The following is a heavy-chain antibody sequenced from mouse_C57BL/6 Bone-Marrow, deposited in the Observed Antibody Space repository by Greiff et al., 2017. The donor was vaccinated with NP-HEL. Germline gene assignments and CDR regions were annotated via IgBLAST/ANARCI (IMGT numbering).Heavy chain of an antibody. Sequence: EVHLVESGGGLVKPGGSLKLSCAASGFTFSSYAMSWVRQTPEKRLEWVATISDGGSYTYYPDNVKGRFTISRDNAKNNLYLQMSHLKSEDTAMYNCAREGYGYNYAMDYWGQGTSVTVSS. CDR2: ISDGGSYT. D-gene: IGHD2-2*01. V-gene: IGHV5-4*01. CDR1: GFTFSSYA. CDR3: AREGYGYNYAMDY. J-gene: IGHJ4*01.